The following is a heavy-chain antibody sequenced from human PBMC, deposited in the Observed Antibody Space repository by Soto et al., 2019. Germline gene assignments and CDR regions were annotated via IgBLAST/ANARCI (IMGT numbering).Heavy chain of an antibody. CDR1: GFTFSSYA. Sequence: EVQLLESGGGLVQPGGFLRLSCAASGFTFSSYAMSCVRQAPGKGLEWVSGISGRGGSTYYADSVKGRFTISRDNSKNTLYLQMNSLRAEDTAVYYCAKARGMDILTGHVLDYWGQGTLVTVSS. J-gene: IGHJ4*02. V-gene: IGHV3-23*01. CDR3: AKARGMDILTGHVLDY. CDR2: ISGRGGST. D-gene: IGHD3-9*01.